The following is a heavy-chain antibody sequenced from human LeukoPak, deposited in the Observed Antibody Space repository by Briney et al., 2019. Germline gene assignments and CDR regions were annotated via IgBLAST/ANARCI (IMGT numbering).Heavy chain of an antibody. V-gene: IGHV1-2*02. Sequence: ASVKVSCKASGYTFTGYYIHWVRQAPGQGLEWMGWINPNSGGSYSTQKFQGRVTMTRDTSITTAYMELSWLTSDDTAVYYCAHLLGGRDHWGQGALVTVSS. CDR2: INPNSGGS. CDR3: AHLLGGRDH. CDR1: GYTFTGYY. J-gene: IGHJ4*02. D-gene: IGHD3-16*01.